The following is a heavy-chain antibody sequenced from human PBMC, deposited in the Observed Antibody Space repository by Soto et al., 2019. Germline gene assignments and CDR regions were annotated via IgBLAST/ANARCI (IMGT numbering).Heavy chain of an antibody. Sequence: PSETLSLTCSVSGGSVSSYYWSWIRQPAGKGLEWIGHIYINGSNNYNSALKSRVTMSIDTSKNQVSLTLKSVTAADTAVYYCVGTDTSGYYYYFDYWGQGTLVT. D-gene: IGHD3-22*01. CDR3: VGTDTSGYYYYFDY. J-gene: IGHJ4*02. CDR1: GGSVSSYY. V-gene: IGHV4-4*07. CDR2: IYINGSN.